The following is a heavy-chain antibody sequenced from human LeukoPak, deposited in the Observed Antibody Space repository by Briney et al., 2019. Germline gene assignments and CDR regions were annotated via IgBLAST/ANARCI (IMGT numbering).Heavy chain of an antibody. Sequence: SETLSLTCAVYGGSFSGYYWSWIRQPPGKGLEWIGETNHSGSTNYNPSVKSRVTMSADTSKNQFSLNLSSVTAADTAVYYCARLPLSMSGYPPDYWGQGTLVIVSS. CDR2: TNHSGST. CDR3: ARLPLSMSGYPPDY. J-gene: IGHJ4*02. CDR1: GGSFSGYY. V-gene: IGHV4-34*01. D-gene: IGHD3-3*01.